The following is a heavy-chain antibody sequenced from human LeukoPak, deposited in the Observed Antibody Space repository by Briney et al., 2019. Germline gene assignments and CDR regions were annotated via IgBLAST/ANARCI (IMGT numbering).Heavy chain of an antibody. CDR1: GGSISRYY. CDR3: ARSYSSSPPYCDY. Sequence: PSETLSLTCNVSGGSISRYYWSWIRQPPGKGLEWIGYIYYSGSTNYNPSLKSRVTISVDTSKNQFSLKLTSVTAADTAVYYCARSYSSSPPYCDYWGQGTLVTVSS. D-gene: IGHD6-6*01. V-gene: IGHV4-59*01. CDR2: IYYSGST. J-gene: IGHJ4*02.